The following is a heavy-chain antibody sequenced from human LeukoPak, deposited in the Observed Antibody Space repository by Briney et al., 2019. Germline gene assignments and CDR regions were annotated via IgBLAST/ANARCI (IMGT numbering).Heavy chain of an antibody. CDR1: GYTFTGYY. CDR3: ARGPPYYYDRSGYYRPTNYYGMDV. D-gene: IGHD3-22*01. CDR2: INPNSGGT. V-gene: IGHV1-2*04. Sequence: GASVKVSCKASGYTFTGYYMHWVRQAPGQGLEWMGWINPNSGGTNYAQKFQGWVTMTRDTSISTAYMELSRLRSDDTAVYYCARGPPYYYDRSGYYRPTNYYGMDVWGQGTTVTVSS. J-gene: IGHJ6*02.